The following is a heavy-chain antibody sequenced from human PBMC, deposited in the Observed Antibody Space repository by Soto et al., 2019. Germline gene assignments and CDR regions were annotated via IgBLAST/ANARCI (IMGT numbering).Heavy chain of an antibody. CDR2: INAANGDT. D-gene: IGHD1-26*01. Sequence: ASVKVSCKASGYTFTSYGIHWVRQAPGQRLEWMGWINAANGDTKYSPKFQGRVTITRDTSASTAYMELSSLRSEDTAVYYCAAEGIVGATLDYWGQGTLVTVSS. V-gene: IGHV1-3*01. CDR1: GYTFTSYG. CDR3: AAEGIVGATLDY. J-gene: IGHJ4*02.